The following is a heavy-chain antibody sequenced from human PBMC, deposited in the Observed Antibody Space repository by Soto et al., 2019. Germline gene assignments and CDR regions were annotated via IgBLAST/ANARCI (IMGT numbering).Heavy chain of an antibody. CDR1: GYTFTSYG. D-gene: IGHD5-18*01. CDR3: ARVNVDTAMVILRSPEARSPPRAKNWFDP. V-gene: IGHV1-18*01. CDR2: ISAYNGNT. Sequence: ASVKVSCKASGYTFTSYGISWVRQAPGQGLEWMGWISAYNGNTNYPQKLQRRVTMTTDTSTSTAYMELRSLRSDDTAVYYCARVNVDTAMVILRSPEARSPPRAKNWFDPWGQGTLVTV. J-gene: IGHJ5*02.